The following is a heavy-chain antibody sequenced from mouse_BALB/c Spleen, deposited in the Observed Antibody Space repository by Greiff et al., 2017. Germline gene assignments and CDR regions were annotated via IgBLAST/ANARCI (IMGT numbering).Heavy chain of an antibody. J-gene: IGHJ3*01. CDR1: GYTFTSYW. V-gene: IGHV1-5*01. D-gene: IGHD2-14*01. CDR2: IYPGNSDT. CDR3: TRSRYRYAWFAY. Sequence: VQLQQSGTVLARPGASVKMSCKASGYTFTSYWMHWVKQRPGQGLEWIGAIYPGNSDTSYNQKFKGKAKLTAVTSTSTAYMELSSLTNEDSAVYYCTRSRYRYAWFAYWGQGTLVTVSA.